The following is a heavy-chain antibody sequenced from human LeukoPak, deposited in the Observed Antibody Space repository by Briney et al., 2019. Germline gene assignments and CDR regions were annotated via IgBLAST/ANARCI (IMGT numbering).Heavy chain of an antibody. CDR3: SKNYASGGGAPYPMDG. J-gene: IGHJ6*01. Sequence: GGSLRLSCAASGFNFADHAMRWVRQAPGKGLEWVSAISGISGSITIFADSVKGRFAVSRDNSRNTLFLQMNSLRAEEPAVYYRSKNYASGGGAPYPMDGWGQGTPVTVA. CDR2: ISGISGSIT. D-gene: IGHD3-10*01. CDR1: GFNFADHA. V-gene: IGHV3-23*01.